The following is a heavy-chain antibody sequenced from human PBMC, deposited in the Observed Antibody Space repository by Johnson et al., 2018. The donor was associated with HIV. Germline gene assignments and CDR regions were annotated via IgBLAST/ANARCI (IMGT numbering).Heavy chain of an antibody. CDR1: GFTFSSYA. D-gene: IGHD1-26*01. CDR3: ARPIMELQGVDAFDI. J-gene: IGHJ3*02. V-gene: IGHV3-33*01. Sequence: QVQLVESGGGVVQPGRSLRLSCAASGFTFSSYAIHWVRQAPGKGLEWVALIWNDGSNKYFADSVKGRFTISRDNSKNTLYLQMKSLRAEDTAVFYCARPIMELQGVDAFDIWGQGTMVTVSS. CDR2: IWNDGSNK.